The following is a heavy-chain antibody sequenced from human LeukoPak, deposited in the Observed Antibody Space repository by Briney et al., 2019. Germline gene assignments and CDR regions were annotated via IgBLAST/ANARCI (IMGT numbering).Heavy chain of an antibody. CDR3: AADYSGSNHVEFDY. D-gene: IGHD1-26*01. J-gene: IGHJ4*02. V-gene: IGHV4-59*13. CDR2: IHYRGTT. CDR1: GASIKSYY. Sequence: SETLSLTCNVSGASIKSYYWNWIRQSPGKGLEWLGNIHYRGTTNYNPSLKSRVILSLDTSKSQFALKMTSVIAADTAVYYCAADYSGSNHVEFDYWGQGTLVTVSS.